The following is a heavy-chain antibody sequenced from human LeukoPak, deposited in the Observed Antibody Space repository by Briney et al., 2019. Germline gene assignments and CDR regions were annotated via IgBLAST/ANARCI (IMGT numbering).Heavy chain of an antibody. CDR3: ASANIVGASHFDY. V-gene: IGHV4-4*07. Sequence: SETLSLTCTVSGGSISSYYWGWIRQSAGKGLEWIGHIYTSGSTNYNPSLKSRVTMSVDMSKNQFSLKLSSVTAADTAVYYCASANIVGASHFDYWGQGTLVTVSS. CDR2: IYTSGST. D-gene: IGHD1-26*01. CDR1: GGSISSYY. J-gene: IGHJ4*02.